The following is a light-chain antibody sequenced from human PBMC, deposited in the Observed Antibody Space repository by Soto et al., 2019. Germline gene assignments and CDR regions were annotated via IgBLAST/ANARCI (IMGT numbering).Light chain of an antibody. CDR1: QDISSW. V-gene: IGKV1-12*01. Sequence: DIQMTQSPSSVSASVGDRVTISCRASQDISSWLGWYQQKPGKAPKLLIYAATNLESGVPSRFSGSGSGTDFTLTINSLQPEDFAVYYCLQANSFPRTFGQGTKVEIK. CDR2: AAT. CDR3: LQANSFPRT. J-gene: IGKJ1*01.